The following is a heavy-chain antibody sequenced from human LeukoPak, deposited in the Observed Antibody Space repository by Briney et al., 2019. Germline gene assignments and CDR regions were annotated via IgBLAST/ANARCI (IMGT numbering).Heavy chain of an antibody. CDR1: GFTFSSYW. V-gene: IGHV3-7*01. D-gene: IGHD3-10*01. Sequence: GGSLRLSCAASGFTFSSYWMSWVRQAPGKGLEGVANIKQDGSEKYYVDSVKGRFTISRDNAKNSLYLQMNSLRAEDTAVYYCARGVRYYGSVSWDPPAYYMDVWGKGTTVTVSS. CDR3: ARGVRYYGSVSWDPPAYYMDV. CDR2: IKQDGSEK. J-gene: IGHJ6*03.